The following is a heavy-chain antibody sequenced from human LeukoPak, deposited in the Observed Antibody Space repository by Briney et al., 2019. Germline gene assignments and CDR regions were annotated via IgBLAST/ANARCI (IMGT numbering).Heavy chain of an antibody. Sequence: PSETLSLTCTVSGGSISSSSYYWGWIRQPPGKGLEWIGSIYYSGSTYYNPSLKSRVTISVDTSKNQFSLKLSSVTAADTAVYYCARHGHWGRYCSSTSCYPPFDYWGQGTLVTVSS. J-gene: IGHJ4*02. D-gene: IGHD2-2*01. V-gene: IGHV4-39*01. CDR2: IYYSGST. CDR1: GGSISSSSYY. CDR3: ARHGHWGRYCSSTSCYPPFDY.